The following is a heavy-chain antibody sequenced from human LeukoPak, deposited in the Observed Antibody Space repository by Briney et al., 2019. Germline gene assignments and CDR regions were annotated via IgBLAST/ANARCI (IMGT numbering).Heavy chain of an antibody. CDR3: ARGVFGVVPRSYYMDV. D-gene: IGHD3-3*01. Sequence: SETLSLTCTVSGGSISSGDYYWSWIRQPPGKGLEWIGYIYYSGSTYYNPSLKSRVTISVDTSKNQFSLKLSSVTALDTAVYYCARGVFGVVPRSYYMDVWGKGTTVTVSS. J-gene: IGHJ6*03. CDR2: IYYSGST. CDR1: GGSISSGDYY. V-gene: IGHV4-30-4*01.